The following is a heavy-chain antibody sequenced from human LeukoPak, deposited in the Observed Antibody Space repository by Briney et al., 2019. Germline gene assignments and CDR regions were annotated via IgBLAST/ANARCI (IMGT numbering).Heavy chain of an antibody. Sequence: EASVKVSCKAPGYTFTAYYMHWVRQTPEQRLDWMGWISPNSGGTNYAQKFQGRVTMSRDTSISTAYMELGRLRSDDAAVYYCARCTAMGLFGYWGQGTLVTVSS. J-gene: IGHJ4*02. CDR2: ISPNSGGT. V-gene: IGHV1-2*02. D-gene: IGHD5-18*01. CDR3: ARCTAMGLFGY. CDR1: GYTFTAYY.